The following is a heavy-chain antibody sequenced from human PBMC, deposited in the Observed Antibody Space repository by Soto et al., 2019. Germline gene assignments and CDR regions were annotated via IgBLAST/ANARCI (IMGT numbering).Heavy chain of an antibody. J-gene: IGHJ4*02. V-gene: IGHV3-30-3*01. CDR1: GFTFSSYA. Sequence: GGSLRLSCAASGFTFSSYAMHWVRQAPGKGLEWVAVISYDGSNKYYADSVKGRFTISRDNSKNTLYLQMNSLGAEDTAVYYCLTVGGDYADAFDYWGQGTLVTVSS. CDR3: LTVGGDYADAFDY. CDR2: ISYDGSNK. D-gene: IGHD4-17*01.